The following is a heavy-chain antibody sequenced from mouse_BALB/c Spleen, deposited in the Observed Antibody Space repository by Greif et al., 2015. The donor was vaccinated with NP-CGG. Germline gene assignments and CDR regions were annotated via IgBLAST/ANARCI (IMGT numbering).Heavy chain of an antibody. CDR2: IDPANGNT. D-gene: IGHD2-3*01. J-gene: IGHJ3*01. CDR3: ARSRGWLLPFAY. CDR1: GFNIKDTY. V-gene: IGHV14-3*02. Sequence: EVQLQQSGAELVKPGASVKLSCTASGFNIKDTYMHWVKQRPEQGLEWIGRIDPANGNTKYDPKFQGKATITADTSSNTAYLQLSSLTSEDTAVYYCARSRGWLLPFAYWGQGTLVTVSA.